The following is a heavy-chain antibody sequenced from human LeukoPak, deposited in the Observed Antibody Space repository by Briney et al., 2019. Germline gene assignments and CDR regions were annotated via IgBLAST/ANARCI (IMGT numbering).Heavy chain of an antibody. CDR1: GFTFGKYW. CDR3: ARDQYDTWSRRGNFDS. Sequence: GGSLRLSCVASGFTFGKYWMSWVRQAPGKGLEWVANIKLDGSEKNYVDSVKGRFTISRDSTKNSLYLQMNSLRAEDTAVFYCARDQYDTWSRRGNFDSWGQGTLVIVSS. D-gene: IGHD3-3*01. V-gene: IGHV3-7*03. J-gene: IGHJ4*02. CDR2: IKLDGSEK.